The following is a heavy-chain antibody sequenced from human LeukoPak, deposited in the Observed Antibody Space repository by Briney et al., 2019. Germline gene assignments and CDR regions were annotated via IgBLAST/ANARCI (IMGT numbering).Heavy chain of an antibody. D-gene: IGHD3-22*01. Sequence: GESLKISCKGSGYSFTSYWIGWVRQMPGKGLEWMGIIYPGDSDTRYSPSFQGQVTISADKSIGTAYLQWSSLKASDTAMYYCARRVSSGYYYSIPSNWFDPWGQGTLVTVSS. CDR2: IYPGDSDT. V-gene: IGHV5-51*01. CDR3: ARRVSSGYYYSIPSNWFDP. J-gene: IGHJ5*02. CDR1: GYSFTSYW.